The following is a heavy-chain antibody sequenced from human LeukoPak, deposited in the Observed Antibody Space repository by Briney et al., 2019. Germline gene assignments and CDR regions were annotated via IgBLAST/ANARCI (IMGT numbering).Heavy chain of an antibody. CDR3: ARDRIFGVVILYYFDY. J-gene: IGHJ4*02. Sequence: GGSLRLSCAASGFTFSDYGMHWVRQAPGEGLEWVAVIWHDGSEKYYGDSVKGRFTISRDDSKNTLYLQMNSLRAEDTAVYYCARDRIFGVVILYYFDYWGQGTLVTVSS. D-gene: IGHD3-3*01. CDR2: IWHDGSEK. V-gene: IGHV3-33*01. CDR1: GFTFSDYG.